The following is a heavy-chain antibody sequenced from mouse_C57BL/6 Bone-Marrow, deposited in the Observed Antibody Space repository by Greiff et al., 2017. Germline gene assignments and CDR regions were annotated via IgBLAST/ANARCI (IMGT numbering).Heavy chain of an antibody. V-gene: IGHV1-64*01. CDR3: ARQLRLHYQAMDY. CDR2: IHPNSGST. J-gene: IGHJ4*01. Sequence: QVQLKQPGAELVKPGASVKLSCKASGYTFTSYWMHWVKQRPGQGLEWIGMIHPNSGSTNYNEKFKSKATLTVDKSSSTAYMQRSSLTSEDSAVYYCARQLRLHYQAMDYWGQGTSVTVSS. D-gene: IGHD3-2*02. CDR1: GYTFTSYW.